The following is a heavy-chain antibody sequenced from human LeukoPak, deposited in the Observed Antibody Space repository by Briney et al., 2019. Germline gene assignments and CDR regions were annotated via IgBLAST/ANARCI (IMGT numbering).Heavy chain of an antibody. Sequence: SETLSLTCAVYGGSFSGYYWSWIRQPPGTGRGWSGGINHSGSTNYNPSLKSRVTISVDTSKNQFSLKLSSVTAADTAVYYCARVGKLVVVPAARKYYYYYYMDVWGKGTTVTVSS. V-gene: IGHV4-34*01. D-gene: IGHD2-2*01. CDR3: ARVGKLVVVPAARKYYYYYYMDV. CDR2: INHSGST. J-gene: IGHJ6*03. CDR1: GGSFSGYY.